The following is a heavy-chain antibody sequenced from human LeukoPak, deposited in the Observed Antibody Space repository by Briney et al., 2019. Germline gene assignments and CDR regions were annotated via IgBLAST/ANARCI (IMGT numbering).Heavy chain of an antibody. Sequence: SETLSLPCNVSGGSIRSGGYHWRWIRQPPGKGLEWIPYIYHSGSTYYNPSLRSRVTISVDTSKNQFSLNLRSVTAADTAVYYCARVADLAADGSSDFDYWGQGTLVTVSS. CDR2: IYHSGST. V-gene: IGHV4-30-2*01. D-gene: IGHD3-10*01. CDR3: ARVADLAADGSSDFDY. CDR1: GGSIRSGGYH. J-gene: IGHJ4*02.